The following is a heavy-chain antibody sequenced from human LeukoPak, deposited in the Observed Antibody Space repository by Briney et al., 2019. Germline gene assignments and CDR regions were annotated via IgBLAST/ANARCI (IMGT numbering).Heavy chain of an antibody. CDR1: GYTFTSYY. Sequence: ASVKVSCKASGYTFTSYYMHWVRQAPGQGLEWMGRINPNSGGTNYAQKFQGRVTMTRDTSISTAYMELSRLRSDDTAVYYCARVYGWYVAGYYFDYWGQGTLVTVSS. J-gene: IGHJ4*02. CDR2: INPNSGGT. CDR3: ARVYGWYVAGYYFDY. D-gene: IGHD6-19*01. V-gene: IGHV1-2*06.